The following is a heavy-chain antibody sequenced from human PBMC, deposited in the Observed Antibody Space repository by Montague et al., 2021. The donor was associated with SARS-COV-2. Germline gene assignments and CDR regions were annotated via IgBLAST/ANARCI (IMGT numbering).Heavy chain of an antibody. Sequence: SETLSLTCAVSSGSFRGYYWSWIRQPPGKGLEWIGEINHSGSTTXNPSLASRVSISVDTSNKQFSLKVTSVTAADTAVYYCARLGAITLVRGVTKADFSNYGMDVWGQGTTVTVSS. J-gene: IGHJ6*02. CDR3: ARLGAITLVRGVTKADFSNYGMDV. CDR1: SGSFRGYY. CDR2: INHSGST. D-gene: IGHD3-10*01. V-gene: IGHV4-34*01.